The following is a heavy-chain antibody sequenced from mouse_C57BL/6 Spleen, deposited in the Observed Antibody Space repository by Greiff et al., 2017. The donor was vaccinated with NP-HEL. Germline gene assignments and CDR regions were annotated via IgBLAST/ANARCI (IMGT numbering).Heavy chain of an antibody. CDR1: GYAFSSSW. CDR3: ARSGYDGSRYFDY. V-gene: IGHV1-82*01. D-gene: IGHD2-3*01. CDR2: IYPGDGDT. J-gene: IGHJ2*01. Sequence: VQLHQSGPELVKPGASVKISCKASGYAFSSSWMNWVKQRPGKGLEWIGRIYPGDGDTNYNGKFKGKATLTADKSSSTAYMQLSSLTSEDSAVYFCARSGYDGSRYFDYWGQGTTLTVSS.